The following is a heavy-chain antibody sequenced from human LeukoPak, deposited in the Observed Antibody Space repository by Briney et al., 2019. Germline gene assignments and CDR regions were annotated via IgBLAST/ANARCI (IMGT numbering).Heavy chain of an antibody. V-gene: IGHV3-23*01. CDR2: ISGSGGST. Sequence: GGSLRLSCAASGFTFSSYAMSWVRQAPGKGLEWVSAISGSGGSTYYADSVKGRFTISRDNSKNTLYLQMNSLRAEDTAVYYCAKALGYCSSTSCHAFDYWGQGTLVTVSS. J-gene: IGHJ4*02. D-gene: IGHD2-2*01. CDR3: AKALGYCSSTSCHAFDY. CDR1: GFTFSSYA.